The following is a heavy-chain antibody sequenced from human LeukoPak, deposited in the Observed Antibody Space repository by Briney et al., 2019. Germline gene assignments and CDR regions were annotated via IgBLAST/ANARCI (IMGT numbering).Heavy chain of an antibody. CDR3: ARGSVPAHSDTSGYPPDY. CDR2: IYYSGST. Sequence: ASETLSLTCTVSGGSISSSTYYWGWIRQPPGKGLEWIGSIYYSGSTYYNPSLKSRVTILLGTSNNQFSLRLNSVTAADTAVYYCARGSVPAHSDTSGYPPDYWGQGTLVSVS. J-gene: IGHJ4*02. V-gene: IGHV4-39*07. CDR1: GGSISSSTYY. D-gene: IGHD3-22*01.